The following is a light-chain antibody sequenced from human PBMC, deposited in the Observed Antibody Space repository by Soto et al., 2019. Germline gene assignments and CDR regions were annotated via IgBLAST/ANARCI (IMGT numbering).Light chain of an antibody. CDR1: SSDIGGYKY. CDR2: EVS. J-gene: IGLJ3*02. CDR3: TSYSRYRVLV. V-gene: IGLV2-14*01. Sequence: QPELTHPASVSGSLVRSITISCTGTSSDIGGYKYVSWYQQHPGKAPKLIIFEVSNRPSGVSDRFSGSNSGNTASLTISGLQAEDEADYYCTSYSRYRVLVFRGGTKLTVL.